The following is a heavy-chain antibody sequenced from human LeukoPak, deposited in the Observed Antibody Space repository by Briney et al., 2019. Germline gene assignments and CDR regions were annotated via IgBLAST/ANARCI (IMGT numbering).Heavy chain of an antibody. D-gene: IGHD6-6*01. Sequence: HPGRSLRLSCAASGFTFSSYAMHWVRQAPGKGLEWVAVISYDGSNKYYADSVKGRFTISRDNSKNTLYLQMNSLRAEDTAVYYCAPTSSKSYYMDVWGKGTTVTISS. CDR3: APTSSKSYYMDV. J-gene: IGHJ6*03. CDR1: GFTFSSYA. CDR2: ISYDGSNK. V-gene: IGHV3-30*04.